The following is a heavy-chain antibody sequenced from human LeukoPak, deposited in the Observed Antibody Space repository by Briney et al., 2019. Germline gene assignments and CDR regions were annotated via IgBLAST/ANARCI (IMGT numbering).Heavy chain of an antibody. V-gene: IGHV3-7*03. Sequence: PGGSLRLSCAASGFTFSDYWMSWVRQAPGKGLEWVANIKQDGSEKYYVDSVKGRFTISRDNAKNSLYLQMNSLRAEDTAVYYCARDFYGSGYYFDYWGQGTLVTVSS. CDR1: GFTFSDYW. J-gene: IGHJ4*02. CDR2: IKQDGSEK. CDR3: ARDFYGSGYYFDY. D-gene: IGHD3-10*01.